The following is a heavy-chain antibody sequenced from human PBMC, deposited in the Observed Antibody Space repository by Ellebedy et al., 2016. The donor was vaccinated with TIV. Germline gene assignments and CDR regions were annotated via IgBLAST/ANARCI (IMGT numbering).Heavy chain of an antibody. Sequence: GGSLRLSCAASGFTFSYAWMSWVRQAPGKGLEWVAVISYDGSNKYYADSVKGRFTISRDNSKNTLYLQMNSLRAEDTAVYYCARDGVGFGELPIYGMDVWGQGTTVTVSS. D-gene: IGHD3-10*01. V-gene: IGHV3-30-3*01. CDR3: ARDGVGFGELPIYGMDV. CDR2: ISYDGSNK. CDR1: GFTFSYAW. J-gene: IGHJ6*02.